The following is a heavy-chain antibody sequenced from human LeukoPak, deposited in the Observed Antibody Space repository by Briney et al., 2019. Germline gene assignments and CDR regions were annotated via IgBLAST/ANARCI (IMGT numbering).Heavy chain of an antibody. V-gene: IGHV4-4*07. Sequence: KASETLSLTCTVSGGSISSYYWSWIRQPAGKGLEWIGRIYTSGSTNYNPSLKSRVTMSVDTSKNQFSLKLSSVTAADTAVYYCARLGSSGWYETKSYFDYWGQGTLVTVSS. CDR3: ARLGSSGWYETKSYFDY. J-gene: IGHJ4*02. D-gene: IGHD6-13*01. CDR2: IYTSGST. CDR1: GGSISSYY.